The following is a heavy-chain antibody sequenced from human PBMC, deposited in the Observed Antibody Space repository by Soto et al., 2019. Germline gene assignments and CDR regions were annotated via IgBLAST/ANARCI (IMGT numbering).Heavy chain of an antibody. CDR2: IYYSGST. CDR1: GGSISSGGYY. CDR3: ARVPRDGYKTGIDY. V-gene: IGHV4-31*03. D-gene: IGHD5-12*01. Sequence: QVQLQESGPGLVKPSQTLSLTCTVSGGSISSGGYYWSWIRQHPGKGLEWIGYIYYSGSTYYNPSLKSRVTISVETSKNHFSLKLSSVTAADTAVYYCARVPRDGYKTGIDYWGQGTLVTVSS. J-gene: IGHJ4*02.